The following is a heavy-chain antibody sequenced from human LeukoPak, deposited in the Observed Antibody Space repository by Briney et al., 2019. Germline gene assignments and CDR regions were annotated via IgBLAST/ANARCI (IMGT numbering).Heavy chain of an antibody. J-gene: IGHJ4*02. CDR1: GYTFTSYG. V-gene: IGHV1-18*01. D-gene: IGHD6-13*01. CDR2: ISAYNGNT. CDR3: ARDGLPYSSCYAYFDY. Sequence: ASVKVSCKASGYTFTSYGISWVRQAPGQGGEWMGWISAYNGNTNYAQKLQGRVTMTTDTSTNTAYMELRSMRSDDTAVYYCARDGLPYSSCYAYFDYWGQGTLVTVSS.